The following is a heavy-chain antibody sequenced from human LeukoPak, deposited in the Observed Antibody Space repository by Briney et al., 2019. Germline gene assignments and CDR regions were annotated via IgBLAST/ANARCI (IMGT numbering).Heavy chain of an antibody. V-gene: IGHV3-23*01. J-gene: IGHJ2*01. D-gene: IGHD3-16*01. CDR3: AKRGSTYANWYFDL. Sequence: GGSLRLSCASSGFTFSSYAMNCVGQAPGKGLEWVSAIRGSGGSAYYADSVKGRFTISRDNSKNTLYLQMNSLRAEDTAVYYCAKRGSTYANWYFDLWGRGTLVTVSS. CDR1: GFTFSSYA. CDR2: IRGSGGSA.